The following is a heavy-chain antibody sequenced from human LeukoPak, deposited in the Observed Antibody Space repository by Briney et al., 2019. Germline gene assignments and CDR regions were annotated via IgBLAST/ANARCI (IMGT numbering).Heavy chain of an antibody. CDR1: GYTFTSYD. D-gene: IGHD3-3*01. V-gene: IGHV1-18*01. Sequence: GASVKVSCKAPGYTFTSYDISWVRQAPGQGLEWMGWISTDNGNTNYAQNLQGRVTMTTDTSTSTAYMELRSMRSDDTAMYYCARDRSNFWSDYTPYYFNYWGQGTLVTVSS. CDR2: ISTDNGNT. CDR3: ARDRSNFWSDYTPYYFNY. J-gene: IGHJ4*02.